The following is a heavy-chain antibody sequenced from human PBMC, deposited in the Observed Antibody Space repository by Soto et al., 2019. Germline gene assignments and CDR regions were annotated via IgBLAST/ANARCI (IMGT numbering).Heavy chain of an antibody. J-gene: IGHJ3*02. CDR2: ISSSSTGI. V-gene: IGHV3-11*01. D-gene: IGHD2-15*01. Sequence: QVQLVESGGGLVKPGGSLRLSCAASGFTFSDYYMTWIRQAPGKGLEWVSYISSSSTGIYYADSVKGRFTISRDNGKNSLYLHMCSLRVEDTAVYYCARAYSDAFDIWGQGTMVTVSS. CDR1: GFTFSDYY. CDR3: ARAYSDAFDI.